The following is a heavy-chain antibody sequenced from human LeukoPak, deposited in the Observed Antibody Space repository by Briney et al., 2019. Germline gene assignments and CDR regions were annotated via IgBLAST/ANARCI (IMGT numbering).Heavy chain of an antibody. V-gene: IGHV1-2*06. CDR3: ARESGKPFTYYYVSSGYYFDY. CDR2: TNPNSGGT. J-gene: IGHJ4*02. CDR1: GYTFTGYY. Sequence: GASVTVSCMSSGYTFTGYYMHRVRQAPGQGLEWMGLTNPNSGGTDYDQKFQGRVTMTRDTSISTAYMELSRLRSDDTAGYYCARESGKPFTYYYVSSGYYFDYWGQGTLVTVSS. D-gene: IGHD3-22*01.